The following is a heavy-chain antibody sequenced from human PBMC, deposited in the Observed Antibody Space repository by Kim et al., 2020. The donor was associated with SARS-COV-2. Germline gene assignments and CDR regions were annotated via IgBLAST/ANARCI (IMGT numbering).Heavy chain of an antibody. Sequence: YAEPVKGRFTSSRDNSKNTLYLQMNSLRAEDTAVYYCARELYSSRWWGDYWGQGTLVTVSS. V-gene: IGHV3-30*01. CDR3: ARELYSSRWWGDY. D-gene: IGHD6-13*01. J-gene: IGHJ4*02.